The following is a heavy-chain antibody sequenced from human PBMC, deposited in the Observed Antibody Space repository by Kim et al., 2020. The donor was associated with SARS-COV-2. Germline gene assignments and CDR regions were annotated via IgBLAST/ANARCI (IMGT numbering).Heavy chain of an antibody. J-gene: IGHJ4*02. D-gene: IGHD3-22*01. CDR2: IYYSGST. CDR3: ARDSGYYYDSSGYFPD. Sequence: SETLSLTCTVSGGSISSGGYYWSWIRQHPGKGLEWIGYIYYSGSTYYNPSLKSRVTISVDTSKNQFSLKLSSVTTADTAVYYCARDSGYYYDSSGYFPDWGQGALVTVSS. CDR1: GGSISSGGYY. V-gene: IGHV4-31*03.